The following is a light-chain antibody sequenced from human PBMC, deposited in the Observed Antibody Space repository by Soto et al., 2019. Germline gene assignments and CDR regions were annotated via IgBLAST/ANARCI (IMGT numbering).Light chain of an antibody. CDR2: GAS. Sequence: EIVLTQSPGTLSLSPGERATLSCRASRRFTSSYLGWYQQKAGQAPRLLIYGASSRAAGTPDRFSGSGSGTDFTLTIDRLEPEDFAVYFCQQYGTSPITFGQGTRLEMK. CDR3: QQYGTSPIT. J-gene: IGKJ5*01. CDR1: RRFTSSY. V-gene: IGKV3-20*01.